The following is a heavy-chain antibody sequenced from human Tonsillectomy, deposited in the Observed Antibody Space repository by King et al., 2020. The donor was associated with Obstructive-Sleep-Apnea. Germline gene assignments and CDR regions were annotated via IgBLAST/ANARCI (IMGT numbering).Heavy chain of an antibody. J-gene: IGHJ1*01. CDR3: ARDLPYDSGYKQPEDFQH. CDR2: ISSSSRYI. D-gene: IGHD5-12*01. CDR1: GFTFSTYS. V-gene: IGHV3-21*01. Sequence: VQLVESGGGLVKPGGSLRLSCAASGFTFSTYSMNWVRQAPGKGLEWVSSISSSSRYIYYSDSVKGRFTISRDNAKNSLYLQMNSLRAEDTAVYYCARDLPYDSGYKQPEDFQHWGQGTLVTVSS.